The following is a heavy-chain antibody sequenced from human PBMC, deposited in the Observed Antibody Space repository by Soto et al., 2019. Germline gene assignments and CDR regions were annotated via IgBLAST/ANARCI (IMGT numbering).Heavy chain of an antibody. V-gene: IGHV3-53*04. D-gene: IGHD4-17*01. CDR3: ARGYGNDAFDI. CDR1: GFTVSSNY. J-gene: IGHJ3*02. CDR2: IYSGGST. Sequence: EVQLVESGGGLVQPGGSLRLSCAASGFTVSSNYMSWVRQAPGKGLEWVSVIYSGGSTYYADSVKGRFTISRHNSKNTLNLQMNSLRAEDTAVYYCARGYGNDAFDIWGQGTMVTVSS.